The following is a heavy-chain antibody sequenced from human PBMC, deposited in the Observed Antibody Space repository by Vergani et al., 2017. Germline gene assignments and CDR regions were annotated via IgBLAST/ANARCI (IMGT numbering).Heavy chain of an antibody. CDR3: AKSKPSSSWPRVVDY. CDR2: MSGSGGST. J-gene: IGHJ4*02. CDR1: GFTFSSYA. V-gene: IGHV3-23*01. D-gene: IGHD6-13*01. Sequence: EVQLLESGGGLVQPGGSLRLSCAASGFTFSSYAMSWVRQAPGKGLEWVSTMSGSGGSTYYADSVKGRFTVSRDNSKNTLYLQMNSLRAEDTAVYYCAKSKPSSSWPRVVDYWGQGTLVTVSS.